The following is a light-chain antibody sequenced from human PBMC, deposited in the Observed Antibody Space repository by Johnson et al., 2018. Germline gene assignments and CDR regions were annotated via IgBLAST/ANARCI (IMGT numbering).Light chain of an antibody. J-gene: IGLJ1*01. CDR3: GTWDSSLSAGNV. Sequence: QSVLTQPPSVSAAPGQKVTISCSGSSSNIGNNYVSWYQQLPGTAPKCLIYENNKRPSGIPDRFSGSRSRTSATLGITGLQIGDEADYYCGTWDSSLSAGNVFGTGTKVTVL. V-gene: IGLV1-51*02. CDR2: ENN. CDR1: SSNIGNNY.